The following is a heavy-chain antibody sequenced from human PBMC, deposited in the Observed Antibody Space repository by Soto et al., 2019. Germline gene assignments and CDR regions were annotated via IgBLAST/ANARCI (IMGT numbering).Heavy chain of an antibody. CDR1: AFSLSTSGVG. Sequence: QITLKESGPPLVKPTQTLTLTCTFSAFSLSTSGVGVGWIRQPPGKALEWLTFIYWDDDKRYSPSLKSRLTITNDPSKNQVVPTMTNMDPVDTAPYFCARLGAACITYYFDSWGQGTLVTVSS. D-gene: IGHD3-10*01. CDR2: IYWDDDK. CDR3: ARLGAACITYYFDS. J-gene: IGHJ4*02. V-gene: IGHV2-5*02.